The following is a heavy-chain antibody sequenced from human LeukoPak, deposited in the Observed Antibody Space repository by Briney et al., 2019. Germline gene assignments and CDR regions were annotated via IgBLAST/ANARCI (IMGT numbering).Heavy chain of an antibody. Sequence: GGSLRLSCAASGFTFRAHSMHWVRQTPGKGLEWVAFTSYDGNKKYYGDSVKGRFTISRDNSKNTLYLEVSTLRAEDTAVYYCTRNPEMQYWFDPWGQGTLVTVSS. D-gene: IGHD2/OR15-2a*01. V-gene: IGHV3-30-3*01. CDR1: GFTFRAHS. CDR2: TSYDGNKK. CDR3: TRNPEMQYWFDP. J-gene: IGHJ5*02.